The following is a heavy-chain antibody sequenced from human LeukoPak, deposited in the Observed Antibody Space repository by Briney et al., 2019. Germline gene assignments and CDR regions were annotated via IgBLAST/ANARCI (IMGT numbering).Heavy chain of an antibody. J-gene: IGHJ4*02. Sequence: ASVKVSCKASGYTFTSYDINWVRQATGQGLEWMGWMNPNSGNTGYAQKFQGRVTITRNTSISTACMELSSLRSEDTAVYYCARVVDSSSSFDYWGQGTLVTVSS. CDR3: ARVVDSSSSFDY. CDR2: MNPNSGNT. D-gene: IGHD6-6*01. V-gene: IGHV1-8*03. CDR1: GYTFTSYD.